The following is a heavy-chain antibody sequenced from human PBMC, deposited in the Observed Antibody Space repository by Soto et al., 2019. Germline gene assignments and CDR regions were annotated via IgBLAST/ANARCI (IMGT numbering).Heavy chain of an antibody. CDR1: GFTFSSYG. D-gene: IGHD4-17*01. CDR3: AKDGNYGGNSAIMVPAKLYYFDY. V-gene: IGHV3-30*18. J-gene: IGHJ4*02. Sequence: PGGSLRLSCAASGFTFSSYGMHWVRQAPGKGLEWVAVISYDGSNKYYADSVKGRFTISRDNSKNTLYLQMNSLRAEDTAVYYCAKDGNYGGNSAIMVPAKLYYFDYWGQGTLVTVSS. CDR2: ISYDGSNK.